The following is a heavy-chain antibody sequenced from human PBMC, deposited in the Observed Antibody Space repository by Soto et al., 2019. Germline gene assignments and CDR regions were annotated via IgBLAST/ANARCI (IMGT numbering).Heavy chain of an antibody. CDR3: ARGCESFGESHCYYYYGMDV. CDR1: GFTFSSYG. Sequence: PGGSLRLSCAASGFTFSSYGMHWVRQAPSKGLEWVAVIWYDGSNKYYADSVKGRFTISRDNSKNTLYLQMNSMRAEDTAVYYCARGCESFGESHCYYYYGMDVWGQGTTVTVSS. CDR2: IWYDGSNK. V-gene: IGHV3-33*01. J-gene: IGHJ6*02. D-gene: IGHD3-10*01.